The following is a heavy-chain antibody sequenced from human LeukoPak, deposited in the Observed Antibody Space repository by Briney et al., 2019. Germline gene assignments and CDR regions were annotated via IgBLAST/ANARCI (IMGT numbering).Heavy chain of an antibody. CDR1: GFALRNYD. CDR3: ARALLYDILSGHFHFDS. D-gene: IGHD3-9*01. Sequence: PGGSLRLSCAASGFALRNYDIHWVRQTTGKGLEWVAAIVTAGETYYAGSVKGRFTISRDNAKNSLDLQMNSLRAGDTAVYYCARALLYDILSGHFHFDSWGKGSLVTVSS. V-gene: IGHV3-13*01. J-gene: IGHJ4*02. CDR2: IVTAGET.